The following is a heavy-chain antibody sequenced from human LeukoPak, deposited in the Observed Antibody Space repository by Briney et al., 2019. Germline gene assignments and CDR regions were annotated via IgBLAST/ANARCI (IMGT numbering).Heavy chain of an antibody. D-gene: IGHD6-13*01. V-gene: IGHV1-2*02. CDR2: INPNSGGT. J-gene: IGHJ5*02. CDR1: GYTFTGYY. CDR3: ARAGIAAAGGYNWFDP. Sequence: ASVKVSCKASGYTFTGYYMHWVRQAPGQRLEWMGWINPNSGGTNYAQKFQGRVTMTRDTSISTAYMELSRLRSDDTAVYYCARAGIAAAGGYNWFDPWGQGTLVTVSS.